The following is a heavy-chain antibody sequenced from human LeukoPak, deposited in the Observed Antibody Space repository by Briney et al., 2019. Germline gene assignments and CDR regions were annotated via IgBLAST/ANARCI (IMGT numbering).Heavy chain of an antibody. J-gene: IGHJ5*02. Sequence: SVKVSCKASGGTFSSYAISWMRQAPGQGLEWMGGIIPIFGTANYAQKFQGRVTITTDESTRTAYMELSSLRSEDTAVYYCARGSGPYCSSTSCYEGMGCFDPWGQGTLVTVSS. CDR1: GGTFSSYA. CDR3: ARGSGPYCSSTSCYEGMGCFDP. V-gene: IGHV1-69*05. CDR2: IIPIFGTA. D-gene: IGHD2-2*01.